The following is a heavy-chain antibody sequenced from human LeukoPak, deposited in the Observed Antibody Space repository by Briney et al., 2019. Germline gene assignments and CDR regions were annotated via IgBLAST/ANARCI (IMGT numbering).Heavy chain of an antibody. CDR1: GFPFSSYE. CDR3: ARDVVLEMATIRAKMPGPAFDI. J-gene: IGHJ3*02. Sequence: GGSLRLSCAASGFPFSSYELNWVRQAPGKGLEWVSYISSSSSTIYYAASVKGRFTISRDNAKNSLYLQMNSLRAEDTAVYYCARDVVLEMATIRAKMPGPAFDIWGQGTMVTVSS. V-gene: IGHV3-48*01. D-gene: IGHD5-24*01. CDR2: ISSSSSTI.